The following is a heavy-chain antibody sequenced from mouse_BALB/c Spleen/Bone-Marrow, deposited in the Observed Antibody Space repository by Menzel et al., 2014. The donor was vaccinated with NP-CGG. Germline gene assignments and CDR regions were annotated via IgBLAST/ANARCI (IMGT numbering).Heavy chain of an antibody. CDR1: GYAFXSYN. Sequence: EVQGVESGPELVKPGASVKVSCKASGYAFXSYNMYWVKQSHGKSLEWIGYIDPYNGGTSYNQKFKGKATLTVDKSSSTAYMYLNSLTSEDSAVYYCARDNYYGSSTGFAYWGQGTLVTVSA. V-gene: IGHV1S135*01. CDR2: IDPYNGGT. J-gene: IGHJ3*01. CDR3: ARDNYYGSSTGFAY. D-gene: IGHD1-1*01.